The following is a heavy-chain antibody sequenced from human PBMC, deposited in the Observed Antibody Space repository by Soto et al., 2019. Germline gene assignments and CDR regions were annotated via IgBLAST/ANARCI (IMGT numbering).Heavy chain of an antibody. Sequence: QVQLVESGGGVVQPGRSLRLSCAASGFTFSSYGIHWVRQAPGKGLEWVAVISYDGSNRYYADSVKGRITISRDNSNNTLNLQMNSLRAEDTAVYYCAKGGYYDSSGYLGWLDYWGQGTLVTVSS. J-gene: IGHJ4*02. CDR2: ISYDGSNR. CDR3: AKGGYYDSSGYLGWLDY. CDR1: GFTFSSYG. V-gene: IGHV3-30*18. D-gene: IGHD3-22*01.